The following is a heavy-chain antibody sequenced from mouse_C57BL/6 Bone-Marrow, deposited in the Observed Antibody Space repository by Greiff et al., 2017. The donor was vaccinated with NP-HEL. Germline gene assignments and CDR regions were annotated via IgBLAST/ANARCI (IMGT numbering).Heavy chain of an antibody. CDR2: IWRGGST. V-gene: IGHV2-5*01. J-gene: IGHJ1*03. Sequence: QVQLQQSGPGLVQPSQSLSITCTVSGFSLTSYGVHWVRQSPGKGLAWLGVIWRGGSTDYNAAFMSRLSITKDNSKSQVFFKMNSLQADDTAIYYCAKGDGYYPWYFDVWGTGTTVTVSS. D-gene: IGHD2-3*01. CDR1: GFSLTSYG. CDR3: AKGDGYYPWYFDV.